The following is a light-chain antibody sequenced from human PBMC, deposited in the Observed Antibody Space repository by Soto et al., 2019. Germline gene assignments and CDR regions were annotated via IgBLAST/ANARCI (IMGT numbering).Light chain of an antibody. V-gene: IGKV3-20*01. CDR1: QSVSNNY. Sequence: VLTEAAGTVSMSPGEGATLSCRASQSVSNNYLAWYQQKPGQAPRLLIYGASNRATGIPDRFSGSGSGTDFTLTISRLEPEDFAVYYCQQYGSSGTFGQGTKVDIK. CDR3: QQYGSSGT. CDR2: GAS. J-gene: IGKJ1*01.